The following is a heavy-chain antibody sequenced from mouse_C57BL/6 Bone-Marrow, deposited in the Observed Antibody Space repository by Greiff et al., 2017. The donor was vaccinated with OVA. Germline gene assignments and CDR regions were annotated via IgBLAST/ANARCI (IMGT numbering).Heavy chain of an antibody. Sequence: QVQLKESGPGLVQPSQSLSITCTVSGFSLTSYGVHWVRQSPGKGLEWLGVIWSGGSTDYNAAFISRLSISKDNSKSQVFFKMNSLQADDTAIYYCATKIDGYYWGFDYWGQGTTLTVSS. CDR1: GFSLTSYG. D-gene: IGHD2-3*01. CDR3: ATKIDGYYWGFDY. CDR2: IWSGGST. V-gene: IGHV2-2*01. J-gene: IGHJ2*01.